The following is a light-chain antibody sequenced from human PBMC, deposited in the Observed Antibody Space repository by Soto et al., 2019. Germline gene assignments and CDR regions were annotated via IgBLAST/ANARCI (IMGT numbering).Light chain of an antibody. J-gene: IGLJ1*01. CDR2: GNS. Sequence: QSVLTQPPSLSRAPGQRVTISCTGSSSNIGAGYDVHWYQQLPGTAPKLLIYGNSNRPSGIPDRFSGSKSGTPASLAITGLQAEDEADYYCQSYDSSLSGFYVFGTGTKLTVL. V-gene: IGLV1-40*01. CDR1: SSNIGAGYD. CDR3: QSYDSSLSGFYV.